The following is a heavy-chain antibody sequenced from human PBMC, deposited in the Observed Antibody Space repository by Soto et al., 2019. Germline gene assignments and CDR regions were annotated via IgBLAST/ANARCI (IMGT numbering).Heavy chain of an antibody. D-gene: IGHD1-1*01. Sequence: QVQLVESGGGVVQPGRSLRLSCAASAFTLSKFVMHWVRQAPGKGLEWVAGTSNDGSNTFYAGSVKGRFTISRDNSKSVVYLQMNSLRDEDTAVYYCARGNMDVWGQGTTVTVSS. J-gene: IGHJ6*02. CDR2: TSNDGSNT. CDR1: AFTLSKFV. CDR3: ARGNMDV. V-gene: IGHV3-30*04.